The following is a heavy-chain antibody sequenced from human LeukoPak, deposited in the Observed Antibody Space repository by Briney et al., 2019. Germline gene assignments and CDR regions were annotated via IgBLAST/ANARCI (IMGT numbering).Heavy chain of an antibody. V-gene: IGHV3-23*01. CDR2: ISGSGGST. D-gene: IGHD3-10*01. J-gene: IGHJ6*02. CDR1: GFTFSNYA. CDR3: AKDWGVRGVKVMDV. Sequence: TGGSLRLSCAAPGFTFSNYAMNWVRQAPGKGLEWVSAISGSGGSTYYADSVKGRFTISRDNSKNTLYLQMNSLRAEDTAVYYCAKDWGVRGVKVMDVWGQGTTVTVSS.